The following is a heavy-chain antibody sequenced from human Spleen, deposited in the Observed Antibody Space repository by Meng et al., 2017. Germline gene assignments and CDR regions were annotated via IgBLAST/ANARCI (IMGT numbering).Heavy chain of an antibody. J-gene: IGHJ4*02. Sequence: QVQLQKSGPGLWKPSQTLSLTCAISGDSVSSNSATWNWIRQSPSRGLEWLGRTYYRSKFYNDYAISVKSRITINPDTSGNQFSLQLNSVTPDDTAVYYCARDRSAWYYFDSWGQGTLVTVSS. D-gene: IGHD6-19*01. V-gene: IGHV6-1*01. CDR3: ARDRSAWYYFDS. CDR1: GDSVSSNSAT. CDR2: TYYRSKFYN.